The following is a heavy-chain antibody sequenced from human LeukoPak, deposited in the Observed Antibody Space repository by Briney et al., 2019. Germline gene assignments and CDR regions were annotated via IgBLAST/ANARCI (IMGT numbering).Heavy chain of an antibody. CDR1: GFTFSSYA. J-gene: IGHJ5*02. CDR2: FSGSGGST. D-gene: IGHD3-9*01. CDR3: AKDGQIGHDILTGYQFMALNWFDP. V-gene: IGHV3-23*01. Sequence: TGGSLRLSCAASGFTFSSYAMSWVRQAPGKGLECISGFSGSGGSTYYADSVKGRFTISRDNSKNTLYLQMNSLRAEDTAVYYCAKDGQIGHDILTGYQFMALNWFDPWGQGTLVTVSS.